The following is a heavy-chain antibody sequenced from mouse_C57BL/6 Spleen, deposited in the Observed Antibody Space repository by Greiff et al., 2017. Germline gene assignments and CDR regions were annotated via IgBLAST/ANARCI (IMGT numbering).Heavy chain of an antibody. D-gene: IGHD2-2*01. Sequence: QVQLQQSGAELVRPGASVKLSCKASGYTFTDYYINWVKQRPGQGLEWIARIYPGSGNTYYNEKFKGKATLTAEKSSSTAYMQLSSLTSEDSAVYFCARYGYDAYFDYWGQGTTLTVSS. V-gene: IGHV1-76*01. CDR1: GYTFTDYY. CDR2: IYPGSGNT. J-gene: IGHJ2*01. CDR3: ARYGYDAYFDY.